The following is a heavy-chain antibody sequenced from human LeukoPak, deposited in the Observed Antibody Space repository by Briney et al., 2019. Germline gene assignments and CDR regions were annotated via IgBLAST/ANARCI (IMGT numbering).Heavy chain of an antibody. D-gene: IGHD3-22*01. CDR1: GFTFSSYA. CDR2: ISGSGGST. J-gene: IGHJ4*02. Sequence: GGSLRLSCAASGFTFSSYAMSWVRQAPGKGLEWVSAISGSGGSTYYADSVKGRFTIPRDNSKNTLYLQMNSLRAEDTAVYYCAKDLKDYYDSSGYYYAFGYWGQGTLVTVSS. V-gene: IGHV3-23*01. CDR3: AKDLKDYYDSSGYYYAFGY.